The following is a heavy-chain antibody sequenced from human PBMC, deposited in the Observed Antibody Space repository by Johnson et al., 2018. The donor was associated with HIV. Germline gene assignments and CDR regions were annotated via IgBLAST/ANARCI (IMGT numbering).Heavy chain of an antibody. J-gene: IGHJ3*02. CDR1: GFNVDDDA. D-gene: IGHD6-13*01. CDR3: AKVQLVRTFDAFDI. CDR2: INYNGGST. V-gene: IGHV3-20*04. Sequence: VQLVESGGGVVRPGGSLRLSCAASGFNVDDDALSWVRQVPGKGLEWVSGINYNGGSTGYADSVRDRFSISRDNAKNSLYLQMNSLRAEDTALYYCAKVQLVRTFDAFDIWGQGTMVTVSS.